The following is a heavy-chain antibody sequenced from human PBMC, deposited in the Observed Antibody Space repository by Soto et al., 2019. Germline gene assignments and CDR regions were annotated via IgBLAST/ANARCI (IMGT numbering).Heavy chain of an antibody. J-gene: IGHJ5*02. Sequence: DVQLVESGGGLVQPGGSLKLSCAASGFTFSAYSMNWVRQAPGKGLEWVSYITGSSGITYYADSVKGRFTISRDNAKNSLYLQMNSLRDEDTAVYYCARDNGMAGSFDPWGQGTLVIVSS. D-gene: IGHD2-8*01. CDR2: ITGSSGIT. CDR1: GFTFSAYS. CDR3: ARDNGMAGSFDP. V-gene: IGHV3-48*02.